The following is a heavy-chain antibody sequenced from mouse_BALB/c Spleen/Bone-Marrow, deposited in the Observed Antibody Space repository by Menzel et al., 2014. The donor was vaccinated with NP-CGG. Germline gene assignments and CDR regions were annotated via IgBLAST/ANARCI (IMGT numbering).Heavy chain of an antibody. CDR1: GYAFTNYL. D-gene: IGHD2-10*02. J-gene: IGHJ4*01. CDR3: ARSRYGKGAMDY. CDR2: INPGSGGT. Sequence: QVQLQPSGAELVRPGTSVKVSCKASGYAFTNYLIEWVKQRPGQGLEWIGVINPGSGGTNYNEKFKGKATLTADKSSSTAYMQLSSLTSDDSAVYFCARSRYGKGAMDYWGQGPSVTVSS. V-gene: IGHV1-54*01.